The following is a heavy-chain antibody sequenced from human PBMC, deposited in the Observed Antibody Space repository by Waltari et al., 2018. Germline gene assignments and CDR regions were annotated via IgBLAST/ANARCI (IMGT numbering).Heavy chain of an antibody. CDR2: INAGNGNT. J-gene: IGHJ6*02. CDR3: AREGCSSTSCFSYYYYGMDV. CDR1: GYTFTSYA. V-gene: IGHV1-3*01. Sequence: QVQLVQSGAEVKKPGASVKVSCKASGYTFTSYAMHWVRQAPGQRLEWMGWINAGNGNTKYSQKFQGRVTITRDTSASTAYMELSSLRSEDTAVYYCAREGCSSTSCFSYYYYGMDVWGQGTTVTVSS. D-gene: IGHD2-2*01.